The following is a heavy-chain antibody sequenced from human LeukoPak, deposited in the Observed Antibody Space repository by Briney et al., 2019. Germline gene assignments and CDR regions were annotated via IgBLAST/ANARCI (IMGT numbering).Heavy chain of an antibody. V-gene: IGHV3-30-3*01. CDR2: IPYDGSNK. CDR3: ARGLSTVYWDIDY. J-gene: IGHJ4*02. Sequence: PGGSLRLSCAASGFTFSSYAMHWVRQAPGKGLEWVAVIPYDGSNKYYADSVKGRFTISRDNSKNTLYLQMNSLRAEDTAVYYCARGLSTVYWDIDYWGQGTLVTVSS. D-gene: IGHD1-26*01. CDR1: GFTFSSYA.